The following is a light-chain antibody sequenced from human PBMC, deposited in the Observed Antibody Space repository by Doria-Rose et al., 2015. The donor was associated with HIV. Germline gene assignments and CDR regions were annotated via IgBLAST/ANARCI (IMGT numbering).Light chain of an antibody. CDR2: DAS. CDR3: QQYGTSRGT. J-gene: IGKJ5*01. V-gene: IGKV3-20*01. Sequence: EIVMTQSPGTLSLSPGERATLSCRASQRVQSSYLAWYQRKPGQAPRLLIYDASTRATGIPDRFSGSGSVSDFTLTISRLEPEDVAVYYCQQYGTSRGTFGQGTRLEIK. CDR1: QRVQSSY.